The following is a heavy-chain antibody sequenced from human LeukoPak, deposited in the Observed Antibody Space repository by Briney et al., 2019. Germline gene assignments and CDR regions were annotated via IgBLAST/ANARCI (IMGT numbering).Heavy chain of an antibody. D-gene: IGHD3-22*01. Sequence: SVKVSCKAFGGTFSSYAISWVRQAPGQGLEWMGGIIPIFGTANYAQKFQGRVTITADESTSTAYMELSSLRSEDTAVYYCARAGLGYYDSSGYYFLVYWGQGTLVTVSS. V-gene: IGHV1-69*13. CDR2: IIPIFGTA. CDR3: ARAGLGYYDSSGYYFLVY. CDR1: GGTFSSYA. J-gene: IGHJ4*02.